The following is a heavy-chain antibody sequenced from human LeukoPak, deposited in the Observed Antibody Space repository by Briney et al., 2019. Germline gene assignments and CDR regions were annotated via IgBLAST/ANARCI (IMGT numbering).Heavy chain of an antibody. CDR3: ARDLGAYYDSSDNWFDP. V-gene: IGHV3-9*01. D-gene: IGHD3-22*01. Sequence: PGGSLRLSCGASGFIFDDYAMHWVRQAPGKGLEWVSGINWNSGSIGYADSVKGRFTISRDNAKNTLYLQMNSLRAEDTALYYCARDLGAYYDSSDNWFDPWGQGTLVTVSS. CDR2: INWNSGSI. J-gene: IGHJ5*02. CDR1: GFIFDDYA.